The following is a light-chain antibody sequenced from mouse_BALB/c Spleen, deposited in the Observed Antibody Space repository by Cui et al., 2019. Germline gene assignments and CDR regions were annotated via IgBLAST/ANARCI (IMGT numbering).Light chain of an antibody. CDR3: QQYHSYPPYT. Sequence: QTVLTQSPAIMSASPGEKVTISCSSSSSVSYMYWYQQKPGSSPKPWIYRTSNLASGVPARFSGSGSGTSYSLTISSMEAEDAATDYCQQYHSYPPYTFGGGTKLEIK. V-gene: IGKV4-61*01. CDR2: RTS. CDR1: SSVSY. J-gene: IGKJ2*01.